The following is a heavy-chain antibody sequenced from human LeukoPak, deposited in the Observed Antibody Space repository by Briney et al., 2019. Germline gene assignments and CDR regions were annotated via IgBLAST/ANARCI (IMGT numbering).Heavy chain of an antibody. CDR2: VSGYNGNT. J-gene: IGHJ6*02. V-gene: IGHV1-18*04. D-gene: IGHD1-1*01. CDR1: GYTFTINH. CDR3: ARGHWNSDYYAGMDV. Sequence: GASVKISFKASGYTFTINHIHCVRQAPGQGLEWMGWVSGYNGNTNYAQKFQGRVAMTTDTSTNTAYLNLRSLRSDDTAVYYCARGHWNSDYYAGMDVWGQGTPVTVSS.